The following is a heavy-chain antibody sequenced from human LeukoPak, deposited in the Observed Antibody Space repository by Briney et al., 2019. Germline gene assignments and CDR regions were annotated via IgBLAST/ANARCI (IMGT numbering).Heavy chain of an antibody. Sequence: PPETLSLTCAVYGGSFSGYYWSWIRQPPGKGLEWIGEINHSGSTNYNPSLKSRVTISVDTSKNQFSLKLSSVTAADTAVYYCAGGGYSYGLKAFDIWGQGTMVTVSS. CDR3: AGGGYSYGLKAFDI. D-gene: IGHD5-18*01. CDR1: GGSFSGYY. J-gene: IGHJ3*02. CDR2: INHSGST. V-gene: IGHV4-34*01.